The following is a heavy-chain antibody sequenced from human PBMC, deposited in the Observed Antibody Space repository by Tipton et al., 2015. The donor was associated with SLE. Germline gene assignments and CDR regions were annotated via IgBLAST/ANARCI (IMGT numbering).Heavy chain of an antibody. Sequence: TLSLTCTVSGGSISSGDYYWSWIRQPPGKGLEWIGYIYYSGSTYYNPSLKSRVTISVDTSKNQFSLKLSSVTAADTAVYYCAAGSSSSRDWFDPWGQGTLVTVSS. CDR2: IYYSGST. CDR1: GGSISSGDYY. D-gene: IGHD6-6*01. J-gene: IGHJ5*02. V-gene: IGHV4-30-4*01. CDR3: AAGSSSSRDWFDP.